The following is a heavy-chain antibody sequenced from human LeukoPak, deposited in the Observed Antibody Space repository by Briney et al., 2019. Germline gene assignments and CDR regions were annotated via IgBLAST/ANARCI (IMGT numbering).Heavy chain of an antibody. Sequence: GGSLRLSCAPSGFTFRTYAMHWVRQAPGKGLDWVAFISYDGSDKDYADSVKGRFTISRDNSKNTLYLQMNSLRAEDTAVYYCARDHPDYWGQGTLVTVSS. V-gene: IGHV3-30*04. CDR1: GFTFRTYA. CDR2: ISYDGSDK. CDR3: ARDHPDY. J-gene: IGHJ4*02.